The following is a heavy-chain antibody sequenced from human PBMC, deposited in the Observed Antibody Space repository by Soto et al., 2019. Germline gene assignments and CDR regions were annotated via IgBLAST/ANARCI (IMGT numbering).Heavy chain of an antibody. Sequence: EVQLLESGGGLVQPGGSLRLSCAASGFTFSSYAMSWVRQAPGKGLEWVSAISGSGGSTYYADSVKGRFTISRDNSENTLYLQMNSLRSEDTAVYYCAKEQEYSSSSITYYYYYYCMDVWVQGTTVTDSS. D-gene: IGHD6-6*01. V-gene: IGHV3-23*01. J-gene: IGHJ6*02. CDR1: GFTFSSYA. CDR2: ISGSGGST. CDR3: AKEQEYSSSSITYYYYYYCMDV.